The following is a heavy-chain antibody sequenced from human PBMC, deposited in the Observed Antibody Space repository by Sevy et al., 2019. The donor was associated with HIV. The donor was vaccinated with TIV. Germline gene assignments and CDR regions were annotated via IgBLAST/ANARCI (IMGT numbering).Heavy chain of an antibody. CDR1: GGSISSYY. J-gene: IGHJ3*02. D-gene: IGHD6-19*01. V-gene: IGHV4-4*07. CDR2: IYTSGST. CDR3: ARGRYSSGWFDAFDI. Sequence: SETLSLTCTVSGGSISSYYWSWIRQPAGKGLEWIGRIYTSGSTNYNPSLKSRVTTSVDTSKNQFSLKLSSVTAADTVMYYCARGRYSSGWFDAFDIWGQGTMVTVSS.